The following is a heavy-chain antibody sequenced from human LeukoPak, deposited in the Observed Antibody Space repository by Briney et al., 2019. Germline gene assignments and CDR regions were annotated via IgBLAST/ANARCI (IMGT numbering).Heavy chain of an antibody. CDR3: ARDTSPAGNNWFDP. D-gene: IGHD3-10*01. J-gene: IGHJ5*02. Sequence: SETLSLTCTVSGGSISSYYWSWIRQPPGKGLEWIGYIYYSGSTNYNPSLKSRVTISVDTSKNQFSLKLGSVTAADTAVYYCARDTSPAGNNWFDPWGQGTLVTVSS. CDR1: GGSISSYY. CDR2: IYYSGST. V-gene: IGHV4-59*01.